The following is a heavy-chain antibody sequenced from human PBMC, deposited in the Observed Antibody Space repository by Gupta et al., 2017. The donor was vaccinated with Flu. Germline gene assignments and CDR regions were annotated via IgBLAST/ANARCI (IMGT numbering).Heavy chain of an antibody. CDR1: GFSFYGYC. V-gene: IGHV3-23*01. J-gene: IGHJ4*02. CDR2: LTAGGSGT. Sequence: EVQLLESGGGLVQPGGSLRLFCAASGFSFYGYCLGWVRQAPGKGLEWVSSLTAGGSGTYYADSVKGRFTISRDNPKSTLSLQMHSLRVEDTALYYCTKHLDSSGYLYEGGDYWGQGTLVTVSS. D-gene: IGHD3-22*01. CDR3: TKHLDSSGYLYEGGDY.